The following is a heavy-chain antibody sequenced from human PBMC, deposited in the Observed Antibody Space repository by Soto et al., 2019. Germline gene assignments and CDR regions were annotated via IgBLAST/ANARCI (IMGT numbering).Heavy chain of an antibody. CDR2: INAHGSPT. V-gene: IGHV3-23*01. D-gene: IGHD1-20*01. CDR3: AKDRHPDGICILVS. Sequence: EVQLLESGGHLVQTGGSLRLSCAASGFTFSTYTMNWVRQAPGKGLEWVSGINAHGSPTYYAASVKALFTVSRDNSKKMVFLQMNSLRDEDTVVYSSAKDRHPDGICILVSWGSGPLVTVSS. J-gene: IGHJ5*02. CDR1: GFTFSTYT.